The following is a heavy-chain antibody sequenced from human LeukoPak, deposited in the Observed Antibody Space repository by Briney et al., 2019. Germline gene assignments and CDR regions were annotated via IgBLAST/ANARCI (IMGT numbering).Heavy chain of an antibody. CDR3: ARVRRVAGFFDY. CDR2: INPNSGGT. V-gene: IGHV1-2*02. J-gene: IGHJ4*02. CDR1: GYTFTGYY. D-gene: IGHD6-19*01. Sequence: ASVKVSCKASGYTFTGYYMHWVRQAPGQGLEWMGWINPNSGGTNYAQKFQGRVTMTRDASISTAYMELSRLRSDDTAVYYCARVRRVAGFFDYWGQGTLVTVSS.